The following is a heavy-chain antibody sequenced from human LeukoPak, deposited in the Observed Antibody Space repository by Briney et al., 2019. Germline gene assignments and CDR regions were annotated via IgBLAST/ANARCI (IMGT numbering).Heavy chain of an antibody. D-gene: IGHD6-13*01. Sequence: GRSLRLSCAASGFTFSSYAMSWVRQAPGKGLEWVSTVSTSPGNTYYADSVKGRFTISRDNSKNTQYLQMNSLRAEDTAVYYCAKDLLGIAATGTNFDSWGQGTLVTVSS. V-gene: IGHV3-23*01. CDR1: GFTFSSYA. CDR3: AKDLLGIAATGTNFDS. J-gene: IGHJ4*02. CDR2: VSTSPGNT.